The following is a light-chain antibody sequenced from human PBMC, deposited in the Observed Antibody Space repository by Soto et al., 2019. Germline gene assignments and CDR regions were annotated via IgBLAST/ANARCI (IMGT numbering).Light chain of an antibody. Sequence: DIQMTQSPSSLSASVGDRVTITCRASQGIRNDLGWYQQKPGKAPKLLIYDASSLEGAVPSRFSGSGSGTDFTLTISSLQPEDFAVYYCQQYNNWPPITFGQGTRLEIK. CDR1: QGIRND. V-gene: IGKV1-17*01. CDR2: DAS. CDR3: QQYNNWPPIT. J-gene: IGKJ5*01.